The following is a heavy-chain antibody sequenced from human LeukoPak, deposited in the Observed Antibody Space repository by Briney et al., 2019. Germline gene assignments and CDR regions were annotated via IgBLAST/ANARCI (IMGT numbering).Heavy chain of an antibody. J-gene: IGHJ4*02. CDR3: ASSPPFQDIVLMVYAWQFDY. D-gene: IGHD2-8*01. CDR2: INAGNGNT. V-gene: IGHV1-3*01. Sequence: ASVKVSCKASGYTFTSYAMHWVRQAPGQRLEWMGWINAGNGNTKYSQKFQGRVTITRDTSASTAYMELSSLRSEDTAVYYRASSPPFQDIVLMVYAWQFDYWGQGTLVTVSS. CDR1: GYTFTSYA.